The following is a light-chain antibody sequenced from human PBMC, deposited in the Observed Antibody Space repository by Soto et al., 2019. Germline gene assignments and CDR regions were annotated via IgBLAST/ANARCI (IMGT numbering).Light chain of an antibody. V-gene: IGLV2-11*01. J-gene: IGLJ1*01. CDR2: DVS. Sequence: QSALTQPRSVSGSPGQSVTISCTGTSSDVGGYNYVSWYQQHPGKAPKLMIYDVSKRPSGVPDRFSGSKSGNTASLTISGLQAEDEADYNCCSYAGSYTFSVFGTGTKLTVL. CDR1: SSDVGGYNY. CDR3: CSYAGSYTFSV.